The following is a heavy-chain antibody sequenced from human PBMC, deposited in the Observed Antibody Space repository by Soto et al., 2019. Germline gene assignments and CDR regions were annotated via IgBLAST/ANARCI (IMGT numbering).Heavy chain of an antibody. J-gene: IGHJ4*02. Sequence: QVQLQESGPGLVKPSETLSLTCTVSGGSISSYYWSWIRQPPGKGLEWIGYIYYSGSTNYNPSLKSRVTISVDTSKNQFSLKLSSVTAAETAVYYCERNVGDYWGQGTLVTVSS. CDR3: ERNVGDY. CDR2: IYYSGST. CDR1: GGSISSYY. V-gene: IGHV4-59*01.